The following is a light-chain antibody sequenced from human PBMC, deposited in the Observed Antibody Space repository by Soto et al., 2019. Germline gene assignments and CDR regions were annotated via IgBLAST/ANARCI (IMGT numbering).Light chain of an antibody. CDR1: QAISNF. CDR3: QNYHSAPWK. J-gene: IGKJ1*01. Sequence: IQMTPSPSTLSASVGDRFTITLRASQAISNFLVWYQQKPGKVPKLLMYGASTVPSGVPSRFSGSGSGTDFTLTISSLQPGDVATYYCQNYHSAPWKCGQGTKGDIK. V-gene: IGKV1-27*01. CDR2: GAS.